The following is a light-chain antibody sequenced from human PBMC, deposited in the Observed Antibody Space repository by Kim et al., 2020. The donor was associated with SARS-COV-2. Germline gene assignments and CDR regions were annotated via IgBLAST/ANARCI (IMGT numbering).Light chain of an antibody. V-gene: IGKV1-5*03. CDR3: QQYRDYPLT. CDR2: KTS. Sequence: GDRVTITCRASQSIDNWLAWYQQKPGKAPKLLIHKTSTLESGVPARFSGSGSGTEFTLTISSLQPDDFATYSCQQYRDYPLTFGGGTKVDI. CDR1: QSIDNW. J-gene: IGKJ4*01.